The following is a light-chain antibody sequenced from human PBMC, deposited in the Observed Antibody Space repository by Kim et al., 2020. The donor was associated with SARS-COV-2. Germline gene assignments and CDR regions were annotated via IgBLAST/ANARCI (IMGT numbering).Light chain of an antibody. CDR1: KLGDQY. Sequence: VSPGQTASITCSGDKLGDQYACWYQQKPGQSPVLVIYQDSKRPSGIPERFSGSNSGNTATLTISGTQAMDEADYYCQAWDSSTTWVFGGGTQLTVL. V-gene: IGLV3-1*01. CDR2: QDS. CDR3: QAWDSSTTWV. J-gene: IGLJ3*02.